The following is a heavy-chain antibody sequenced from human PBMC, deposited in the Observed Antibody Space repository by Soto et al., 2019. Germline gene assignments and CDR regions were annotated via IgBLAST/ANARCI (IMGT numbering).Heavy chain of an antibody. Sequence: SGTPFPPPTVSCGSLRNADYFWSWVPQPPGKGLEWTGYIYYSGSTNYNPSLKSRVTISVDTSKNQFSLKLSSVTAADTAVYYCARHQYGSGSYRPNWFDPRGQGTLVTVSS. D-gene: IGHD3-10*01. V-gene: IGHV4-30-4*01. CDR2: IYYSGST. CDR3: ARHQYGSGSYRPNWFDP. CDR1: CGSLRNADYF. J-gene: IGHJ5*02.